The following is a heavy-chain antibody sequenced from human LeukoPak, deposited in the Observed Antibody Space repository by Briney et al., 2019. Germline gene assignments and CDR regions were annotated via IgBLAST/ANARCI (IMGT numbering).Heavy chain of an antibody. CDR1: GYSFTSYW. CDR2: IYPGDSDT. Sequence: GESLKISCKASGYSFTSYWIGWVRQMPGKGLEWMGIIYPGDSDTRYSPSFQGQVTISADKSISTAYLQWSSLKASDTAMYYCARRYCSGGSCYYFDYWGQGTLVTVSS. J-gene: IGHJ4*02. CDR3: ARRYCSGGSCYYFDY. D-gene: IGHD2-15*01. V-gene: IGHV5-51*01.